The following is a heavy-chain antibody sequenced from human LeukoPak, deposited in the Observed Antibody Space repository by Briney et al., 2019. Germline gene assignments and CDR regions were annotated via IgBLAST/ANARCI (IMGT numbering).Heavy chain of an antibody. CDR3: ARGTMIVDDEYYFDY. V-gene: IGHV3-7*01. Sequence: GGSLRLSCAASGFTFSSYWMSWVRQAPGKGLEWVANIKQDGSEKYYVDSVKGRFTISRDNAKNSLYLQMNSLRAEDTAVYYCARGTMIVDDEYYFDYWGQGTLVTVSS. CDR2: IKQDGSEK. J-gene: IGHJ4*02. CDR1: GFTFSSYW. D-gene: IGHD3-22*01.